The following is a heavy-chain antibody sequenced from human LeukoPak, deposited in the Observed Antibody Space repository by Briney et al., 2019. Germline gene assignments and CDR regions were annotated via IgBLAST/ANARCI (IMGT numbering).Heavy chain of an antibody. D-gene: IGHD3-16*01. V-gene: IGHV1-2*02. Sequence: ASVKVSCKASGYTFTGYYMHWVRQAPGQGLEWMGWINPNSGGTNYAQKFQGRVTMTRDTSISTAYMELSRLRSDDAAVYYCERDLEYLYPGGAFDIWGQGTMVTVSS. CDR2: INPNSGGT. CDR1: GYTFTGYY. J-gene: IGHJ3*02. CDR3: ERDLEYLYPGGAFDI.